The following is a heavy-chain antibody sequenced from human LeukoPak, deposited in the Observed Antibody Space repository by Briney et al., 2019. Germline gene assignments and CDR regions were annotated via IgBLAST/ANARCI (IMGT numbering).Heavy chain of an antibody. CDR1: GGTFSSYA. CDR3: AGSSSSHLDWFDP. CDR2: IIPIFGTA. V-gene: IGHV1-69*05. D-gene: IGHD2-2*01. J-gene: IGHJ5*02. Sequence: SVKVSCKASGGTFSSYAISWVRQAPGQGLEWMGGIIPIFGTANYAQKFQGRVTITTDESTSTAYMELSSLRSEDTAVYYCAGSSSSHLDWFDPWGQGTLVTVSS.